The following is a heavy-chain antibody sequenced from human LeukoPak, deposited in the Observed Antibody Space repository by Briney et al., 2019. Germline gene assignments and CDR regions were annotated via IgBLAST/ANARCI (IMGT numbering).Heavy chain of an antibody. Sequence: GGSLRLSCAVSGFTFSGYWMSWVRKAPGKGLEWVANIKQDGSEKYYVDSVKGRFTISRDNAKNSLYLQMNSLRAEDTAVYYCAREQVATMIVFDIWGQGTMVTVSS. J-gene: IGHJ3*02. V-gene: IGHV3-7*01. CDR3: AREQVATMIVFDI. D-gene: IGHD5-12*01. CDR2: IKQDGSEK. CDR1: GFTFSGYW.